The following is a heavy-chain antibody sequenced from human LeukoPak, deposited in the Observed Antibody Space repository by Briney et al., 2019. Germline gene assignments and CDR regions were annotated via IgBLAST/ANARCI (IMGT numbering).Heavy chain of an antibody. CDR1: GGSISSGDYY. CDR3: WRGGPKGVACTGWDLEP. Sequence: PSQTLSLTCTVSGGSISSGDYYWSWIRQPPGKGLEWIGSIYHSGSTYYNPSLKSRVTISVDTSRNQFSLKLSSVTAADTAVYYRWRGGPKGVACTGWDLEPWGRGPLVTVSS. J-gene: IGHJ2*01. D-gene: IGHD6-19*01. V-gene: IGHV4-30-2*03. CDR2: IYHSGST.